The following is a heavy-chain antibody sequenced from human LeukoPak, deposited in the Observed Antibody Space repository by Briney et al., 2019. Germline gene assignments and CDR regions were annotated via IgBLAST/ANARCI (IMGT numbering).Heavy chain of an antibody. CDR2: INPNSGGT. CDR1: GYTFTGYY. D-gene: IGHD4-17*01. J-gene: IGHJ4*02. V-gene: IGHV1-2*02. CDR3: ARGVYGDYLFDY. Sequence: ASVKVSCKASGYTFTGYYMHWVRQAPGQGLERMRWINPNSGGTNYAQKFQGRVTMTRDTSISTAYMELSRLRSDDTAVYYCARGVYGDYLFDYWGQGTLVTVSS.